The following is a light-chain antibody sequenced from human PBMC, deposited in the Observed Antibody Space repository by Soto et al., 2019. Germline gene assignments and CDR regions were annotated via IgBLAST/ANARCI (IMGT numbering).Light chain of an antibody. CDR2: GAS. J-gene: IGKJ2*01. Sequence: DIVMTQSPATLSVSPGERATLSCRASQSVSTNLAWYQQKPGQAPRLLIYGASTRATAIPARFSGSGSGTXXXXXXXXXXSEDFAVXYCQQYNNWPLYTFGQGTKLEIK. CDR3: QQYNNWPLYT. V-gene: IGKV3-15*01. CDR1: QSVSTN.